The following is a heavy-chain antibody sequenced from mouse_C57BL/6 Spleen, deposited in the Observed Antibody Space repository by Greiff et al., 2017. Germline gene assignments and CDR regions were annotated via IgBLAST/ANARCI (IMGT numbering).Heavy chain of an antibody. CDR2: IDPSDSYT. D-gene: IGHD2-3*01. CDR1: GYTFTSYW. J-gene: IGHJ3*01. Sequence: QVQLQQPGAELVMPGASVKLSCKASGYTFTSYWMHWVKQRPGQGLEWIGEIDPSDSYTNYNQKFKGKSTLTVDKSSSTAYMQLSSLTSEDSAVYYCARSEDGYLFAYWGQGTLVTVSA. CDR3: ARSEDGYLFAY. V-gene: IGHV1-69*01.